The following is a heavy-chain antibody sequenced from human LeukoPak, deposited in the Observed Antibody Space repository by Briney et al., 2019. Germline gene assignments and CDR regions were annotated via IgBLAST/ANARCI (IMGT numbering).Heavy chain of an antibody. D-gene: IGHD3-9*01. CDR2: IYHSGST. V-gene: IGHV4-38-2*02. CDR1: GYSISSGYC. CDR3: ARVIPGVLTPGWFDP. Sequence: SETLSLTCTVSGYSISSGYCWGWIRQPPVKGLEWIGSIYHSGSTYYNPSLKSRVTISVDTSKNQFSLKLSSVTAADTAVYYCARVIPGVLTPGWFDPWGQGTLVTVSS. J-gene: IGHJ5*02.